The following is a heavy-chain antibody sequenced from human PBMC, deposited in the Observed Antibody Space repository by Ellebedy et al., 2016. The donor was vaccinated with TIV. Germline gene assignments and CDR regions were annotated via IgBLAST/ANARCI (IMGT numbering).Heavy chain of an antibody. CDR2: FFSSGST. D-gene: IGHD3-16*01. J-gene: IGHJ4*02. CDR1: GGSINSGTFY. Sequence: MPSETLSLTCTVSGGSINSGTFYWGWIRQSPGQGLEWVGSFFSSGSTYYNPSLKRRVTISVDTSNNHLSLKLSSVTAADTAVYYCARLLYLWGSSGDVTGDHWGQGILVIVSS. CDR3: ARLLYLWGSSGDVTGDH. V-gene: IGHV4-39*02.